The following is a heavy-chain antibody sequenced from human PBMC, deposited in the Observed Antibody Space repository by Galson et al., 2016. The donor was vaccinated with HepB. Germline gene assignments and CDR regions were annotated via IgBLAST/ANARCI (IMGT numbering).Heavy chain of an antibody. CDR2: ISYDGSNN. J-gene: IGHJ4*02. Sequence: QAPGKGLEWVAVISYDGSNNYYADSVKGRFTISRDNSKKTLYLQMNSLRAEDTAVYYCARDDDYIWGSYRYTRTVPQYYFDYWGQGTLVTVSS. V-gene: IGHV3-30-3*01. D-gene: IGHD3-16*02. CDR3: ARDDDYIWGSYRYTRTVPQYYFDY.